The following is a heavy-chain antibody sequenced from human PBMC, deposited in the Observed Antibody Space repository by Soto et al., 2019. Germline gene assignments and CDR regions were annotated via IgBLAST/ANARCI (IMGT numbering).Heavy chain of an antibody. V-gene: IGHV1-18*04. J-gene: IGHJ4*02. D-gene: IGHD3-22*01. CDR1: GYTFTSYG. CDR2: ISAYNGNT. CDR3: ARVQSYYYDGSGYYFVLPDY. Sequence: QVQLVQSGAEVKKPGASVKVSCKASGYTFTSYGISWVRQAPGQGLEWMGWISAYNGNTNYAQKLQGRVTMTTDTSTSTAYMELRSLRSDDTAVYYCARVQSYYYDGSGYYFVLPDYWGQGTLVTVSS.